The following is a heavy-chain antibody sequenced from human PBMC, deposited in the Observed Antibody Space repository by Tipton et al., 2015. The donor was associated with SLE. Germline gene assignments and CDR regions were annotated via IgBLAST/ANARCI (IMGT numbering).Heavy chain of an antibody. J-gene: IGHJ4*02. CDR3: ARAQQLAY. Sequence: SLRLSCAASGFTFDGHAMHWVRQAPGKGLEWIAGLTWNSAGWGYVDSVKGRFTISRDNSKNTLYLQMNSLRAEDTAVYYCARAQQLAYWGQGILVTVSS. D-gene: IGHD6-13*01. CDR2: LTWNSAGW. V-gene: IGHV3-9*01. CDR1: GFTFDGHA.